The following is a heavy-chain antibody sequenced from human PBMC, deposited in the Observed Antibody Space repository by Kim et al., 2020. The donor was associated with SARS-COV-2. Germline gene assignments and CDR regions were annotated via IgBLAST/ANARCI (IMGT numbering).Heavy chain of an antibody. Sequence: GGSLRLSCAASGFTFSSYAMHWVRQAPGKGLEWVAVISYDGSNKYYADSVKGRFTISRDNSKNTLYLQMNSLRAEDTAVYYCARDGYYYDSSGYLQYWYFDLWGRGTLVTVSS. D-gene: IGHD3-22*01. CDR2: ISYDGSNK. V-gene: IGHV3-30*04. J-gene: IGHJ2*01. CDR1: GFTFSSYA. CDR3: ARDGYYYDSSGYLQYWYFDL.